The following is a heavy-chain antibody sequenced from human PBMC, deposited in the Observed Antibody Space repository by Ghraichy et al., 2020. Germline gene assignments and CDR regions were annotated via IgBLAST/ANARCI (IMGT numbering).Heavy chain of an antibody. CDR2: IYHRGSA. Sequence: SETLSLTCTVSGGSISSYYWNWIRQPPGKGLEWIGYIYHRGSANYSPSLESRVTILLDTSKNQFSLNLNSVTAADTAVYYCAAGAGRPWYFDLWGRGTLVTVSS. CDR1: GGSISSYY. CDR3: AAGAGRPWYFDL. V-gene: IGHV4-59*01. J-gene: IGHJ2*01. D-gene: IGHD6-6*01.